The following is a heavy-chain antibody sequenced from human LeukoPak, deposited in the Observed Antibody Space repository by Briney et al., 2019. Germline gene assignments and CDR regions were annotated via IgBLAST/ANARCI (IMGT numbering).Heavy chain of an antibody. Sequence: SETLSLTCTVSGGSISSYYWSWIRQPAGKGREWIGRIYTSVSTTYNPALTSRVTMSVDTSKNQFSLKLSSVPAADTAVYYCARDSGTTGEVKFDPWGQGTLVTVSS. V-gene: IGHV4-4*07. J-gene: IGHJ5*02. CDR2: IYTSVST. CDR1: GGSISSYY. CDR3: ARDSGTTGEVKFDP. D-gene: IGHD3-10*01.